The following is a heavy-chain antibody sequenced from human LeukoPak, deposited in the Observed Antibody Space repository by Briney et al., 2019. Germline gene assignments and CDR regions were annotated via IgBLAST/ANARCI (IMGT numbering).Heavy chain of an antibody. CDR3: ARDLRWFDP. V-gene: IGHV1-69*05. CDR1: GGTFSSYA. CDR2: IIPILGTA. Sequence: ASVKVSCRASGGTFSSYAFSWVRQAPGQGLEWMGGIIPILGTAHYAQKFQGRVTITTDESTSTAYMELSSLISEDTAVYYCARDLRWFDPWGQGTLVTVSS. J-gene: IGHJ5*02.